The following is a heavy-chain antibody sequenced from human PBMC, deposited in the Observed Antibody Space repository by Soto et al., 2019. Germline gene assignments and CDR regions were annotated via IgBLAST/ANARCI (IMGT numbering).Heavy chain of an antibody. V-gene: IGHV1-3*01. CDR3: ARDYGDYFDYYYYMDV. D-gene: IGHD4-17*01. Sequence: QVQLVQSGAEVKKPGASVKVSCEASGYTFTSYAMHWVRQAPGQRLEWMGWINAGNGNTKYSQKFQGRVTITRDTSASTADMELSSLRSEDTAVYYCARDYGDYFDYYYYMDVWGKGTTVTVSS. CDR2: INAGNGNT. J-gene: IGHJ6*03. CDR1: GYTFTSYA.